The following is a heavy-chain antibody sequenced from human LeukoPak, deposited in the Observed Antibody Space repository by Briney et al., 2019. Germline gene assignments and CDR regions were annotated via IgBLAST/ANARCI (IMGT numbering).Heavy chain of an antibody. CDR2: IYYSGST. CDR1: GASISSDY. D-gene: IGHD3-22*01. CDR3: AREDYYDSSGYSFDY. J-gene: IGHJ4*02. Sequence: SETLSLTCTVTGASISSDYWRWIRQPPGKGLEWIGYIYYSGSTNYNPSLKSRVTISVDTSKNQFSLKLSSVTAADTAVYYCAREDYYDSSGYSFDYWGQGTLVTVSS. V-gene: IGHV4-59*01.